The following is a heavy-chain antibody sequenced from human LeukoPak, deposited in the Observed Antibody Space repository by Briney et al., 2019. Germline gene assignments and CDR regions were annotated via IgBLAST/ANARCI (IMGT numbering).Heavy chain of an antibody. CDR3: VSRYSNNN. J-gene: IGHJ4*02. Sequence: APVKVSCTASRYTFTAYYMHSGRQAPGHGVELMAWINPNSGSKNYAQKFQGRVTMTRDTSISTAYMELRRLTADDTAVYYCVSRYSNNNWGQGTLVTVSS. CDR2: INPNSGSK. CDR1: RYTFTAYY. D-gene: IGHD5-12*01. V-gene: IGHV1-2*02.